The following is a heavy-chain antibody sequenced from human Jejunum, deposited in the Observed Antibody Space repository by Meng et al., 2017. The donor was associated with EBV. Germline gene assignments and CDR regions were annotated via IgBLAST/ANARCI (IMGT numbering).Heavy chain of an antibody. V-gene: IGHV4-30-2*06. D-gene: IGHD6-19*01. CDR2: IYHSGSA. CDR3: ARGNSGFDH. Sequence: QLHLQESGPGLVKPSQTLSLTCAVSGGSISTDGYSWHWIRQSPGKGLEWIGYIYHSGSAYYNPSLKSRLTLSVDRSRDQFSLKLISVTAADTAVYYCARGNSGFDHRGQGTLVTVS. J-gene: IGHJ5*02. CDR1: GGSISTDGYS.